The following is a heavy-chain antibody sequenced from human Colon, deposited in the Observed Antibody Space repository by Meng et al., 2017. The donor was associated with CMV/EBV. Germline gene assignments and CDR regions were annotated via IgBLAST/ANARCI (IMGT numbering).Heavy chain of an antibody. D-gene: IGHD6-6*01. J-gene: IGHJ4*02. CDR2: INGGIGLTT. CDR3: VRGSDFDN. Sequence: GESLKISCAASGFSFSSDTMTWVRQAPGKGLEWVALINGGIGLTTYYGDSVKGRFTVSRDNSKNTLYLQMSSLRDDDTAMYYCVRGSDFDNWGQGTLVTVSS. V-gene: IGHV3-23*03. CDR1: GFSFSSDT.